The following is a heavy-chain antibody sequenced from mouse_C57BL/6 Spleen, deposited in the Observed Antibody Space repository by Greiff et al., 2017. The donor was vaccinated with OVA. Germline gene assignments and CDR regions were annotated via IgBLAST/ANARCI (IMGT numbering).Heavy chain of an antibody. CDR3: ARPDGYYGSSYYAMDY. J-gene: IGHJ4*01. D-gene: IGHD1-1*01. Sequence: EVQVVESGGGLVKPGGSLKLSCAASGFTFSDYGMHWVRQAPEKGLEWVAYISSGSSTIYYADTVKGRFTISRDNAKNTLFLQMTSLRSEDTAMYYCARPDGYYGSSYYAMDYWGQGTSVTVSS. V-gene: IGHV5-17*01. CDR1: GFTFSDYG. CDR2: ISSGSSTI.